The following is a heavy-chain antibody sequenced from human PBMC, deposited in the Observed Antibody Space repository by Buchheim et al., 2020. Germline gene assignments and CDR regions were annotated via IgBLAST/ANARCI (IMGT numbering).Heavy chain of an antibody. D-gene: IGHD2-21*01. J-gene: IGHJ4*02. CDR2: ISGTGRST. CDR1: GFTFSNFA. Sequence: EVQMLESGGGLVHPGGSLRLSCAASGFTFSNFAMGWVRQAPGKGLEWVSSISGTGRSTYYTDSVKGRFTISRDNSKNIVYLQMNTLGAEDTALYYCAKDGEDAYDYSRGYFDYWGQGTL. V-gene: IGHV3-23*01. CDR3: AKDGEDAYDYSRGYFDY.